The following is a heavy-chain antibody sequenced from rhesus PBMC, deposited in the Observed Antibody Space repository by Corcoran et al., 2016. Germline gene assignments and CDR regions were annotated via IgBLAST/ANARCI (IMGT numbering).Heavy chain of an antibody. CDR2: IYVSGSST. V-gene: IGHV4-169*01. Sequence: QLQLQESGPGLVKPSETLSVTCAVSGGSISSSYWSWIHQAPGKGLEWIGYIYVSGSSTNYNPSLKSRVTLSVDTSKNQLSLKLSSVTTADTAVYYCARHYDSGYRDYYFDYWGQGVLVTVSS. J-gene: IGHJ4*01. D-gene: IGHD3-28*01. CDR1: GGSISSSY. CDR3: ARHYDSGYRDYYFDY.